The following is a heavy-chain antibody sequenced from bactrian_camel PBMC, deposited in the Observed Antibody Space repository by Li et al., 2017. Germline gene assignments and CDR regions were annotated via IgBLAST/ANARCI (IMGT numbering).Heavy chain of an antibody. CDR1: GYTYNRNC. V-gene: IGHV3S1*01. CDR3: AARGPYCYTKLSVRDFTY. CDR2: IATGSGNT. D-gene: IGHD2*01. J-gene: IGHJ6*01. Sequence: HVQLAESGGGSVQAGWSLRLSCAASGYTYNRNCMAWFRQSPGKEREGVARIATGSGNTYYADSVKGRFTISQDNAKNTVYLQMNSLKPEDTAMYYCAARGPYCYTKLSVRDFTYWGQGTQVSVS.